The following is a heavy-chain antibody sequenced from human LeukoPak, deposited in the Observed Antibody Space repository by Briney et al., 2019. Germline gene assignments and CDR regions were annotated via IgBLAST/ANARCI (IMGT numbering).Heavy chain of an antibody. CDR2: TYYRSKWYN. D-gene: IGHD3-16*01. J-gene: IGHJ5*02. CDR1: GDSVSSNSAA. V-gene: IGHV6-1*01. CDR3: ARSSCCGGSRRTKTLYNWFDP. Sequence: SQTLSLTCAISGDSVSSNSAAWNWIRQSPSRGLEWLGRTYYRSKWYNDYAVSVKSRITINPDTSKNQFSLQLNSVTPEDTAVYYCARSSCCGGSRRTKTLYNWFDPWGQGTLVTVSS.